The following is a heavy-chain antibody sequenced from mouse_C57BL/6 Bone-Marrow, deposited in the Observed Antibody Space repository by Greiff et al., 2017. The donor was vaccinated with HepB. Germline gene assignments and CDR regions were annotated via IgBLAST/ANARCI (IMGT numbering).Heavy chain of an antibody. CDR1: GYTFTDYY. V-gene: IGHV1-76*01. CDR3: ARGLLRYHAWFAY. D-gene: IGHD1-1*01. CDR2: IYPGSGNT. J-gene: IGHJ3*01. Sequence: QVQLQQSGAELVRPGASVKLSCKASGYTFTDYYINWVKQRPGQGLEWIARIYPGSGNTYYNEKFKGKATLTAEKSSSTAYMQLSSLTSEDSAVYFCARGLLRYHAWFAYWGQGTLVTVSA.